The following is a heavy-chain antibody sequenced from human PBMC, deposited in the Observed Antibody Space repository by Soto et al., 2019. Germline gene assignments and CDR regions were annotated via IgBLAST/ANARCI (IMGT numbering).Heavy chain of an antibody. V-gene: IGHV3-11*06. Sequence: PGGSLRLSCAASGFTFSDYYMSWIRQAPGKGLEWVSYISSSSSYTNYADSVKGRFTISRDNAKNSLYLQMNSLRAEDTAVYYCARDPYSSGWRQRGYFDYWGQGTLVTVSS. CDR2: ISSSSSYT. CDR1: GFTFSDYY. CDR3: ARDPYSSGWRQRGYFDY. J-gene: IGHJ4*02. D-gene: IGHD6-19*01.